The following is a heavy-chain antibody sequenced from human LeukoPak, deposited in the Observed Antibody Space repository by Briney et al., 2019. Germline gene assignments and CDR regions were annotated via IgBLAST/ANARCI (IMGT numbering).Heavy chain of an antibody. CDR2: MNPNSGNT. D-gene: IGHD3-10*01. V-gene: IGHV1-8*01. CDR3: ARMLTSGSYFLRDFYYYYGMDV. J-gene: IGHJ6*02. CDR1: GYTFTGYD. Sequence: ASVKVSCKASGYTFTGYDINWVRQATGQGLEWMGWMNPNSGNTGYAQKFQGRVTMTRNTSISTAYMELSSLRSEDTAVYYCARMLTSGSYFLRDFYYYYGMDVWGQGTTVTVSS.